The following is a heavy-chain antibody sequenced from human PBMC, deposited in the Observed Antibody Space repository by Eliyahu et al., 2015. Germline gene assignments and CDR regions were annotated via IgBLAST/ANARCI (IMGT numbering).Heavy chain of an antibody. CDR3: ARAYCSSTSCYVRNAFDI. CDR1: GYXFTSXX. Sequence: QVQLVQSGAEVKKPGASVKVSCXASGYXFTSXXSSWVRXAXGQGLEXMGWISAYNGNTNYAQKLQGRVTMTTDTSTSTAYMELRSLRSDDTAVYYCARAYCSSTSCYVRNAFDIWGQGTMVTVSS. V-gene: IGHV1-18*01. J-gene: IGHJ3*02. D-gene: IGHD2-2*01. CDR2: ISAYNGNT.